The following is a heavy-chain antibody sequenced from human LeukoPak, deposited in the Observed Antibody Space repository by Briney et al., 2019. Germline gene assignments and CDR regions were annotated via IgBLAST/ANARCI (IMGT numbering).Heavy chain of an antibody. J-gene: IGHJ3*02. CDR2: IYYSGST. Sequence: SGTLSLTCAVSGGSISSSNWWSWVRQPPGKGLEWIGYIYYSGSTNYNPSLKSRVTISVDTSKNQFSLKLSSVTAADTAVYYCARSTYFYEAAFDIWGQGTMVTVSS. V-gene: IGHV4-4*02. CDR1: GGSISSSNW. CDR3: ARSTYFYEAAFDI. D-gene: IGHD3-22*01.